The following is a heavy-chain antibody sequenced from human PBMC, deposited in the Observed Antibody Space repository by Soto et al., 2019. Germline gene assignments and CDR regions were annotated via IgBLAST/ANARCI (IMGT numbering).Heavy chain of an antibody. Sequence: PGGSLRLSCAASGFTFSSYAMSWVRQAPGKGLEWVSAISGSGGSTYYADSVKGRFTISRDNSKNTLYLQMNSLRAEDTAVYYCAKDQLGGGLHGYYYYYYLDVWGKGTTVTVSS. CDR2: ISGSGGST. V-gene: IGHV3-23*01. CDR3: AKDQLGGGLHGYYYYYYLDV. CDR1: GFTFSSYA. D-gene: IGHD3-3*01. J-gene: IGHJ6*03.